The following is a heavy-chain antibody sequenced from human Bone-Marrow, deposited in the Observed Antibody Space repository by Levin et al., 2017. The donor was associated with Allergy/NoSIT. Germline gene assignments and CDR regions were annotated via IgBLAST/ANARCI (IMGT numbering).Heavy chain of an antibody. J-gene: IGHJ4*02. CDR2: ISYDGSNK. CDR3: AVESGSSPFDY. V-gene: IGHV3-30-3*01. CDR1: GFTFSSYA. Sequence: GESLRLSCAASGFTFSSYAMHWVRQAPGKGLEWVAVISYDGSNKYYADSVKGRFTISRDNSKNTLYLQMNSLRAEDTAVYYCAVESGSSPFDYWGQGTLVTVSS. D-gene: IGHD1-26*01.